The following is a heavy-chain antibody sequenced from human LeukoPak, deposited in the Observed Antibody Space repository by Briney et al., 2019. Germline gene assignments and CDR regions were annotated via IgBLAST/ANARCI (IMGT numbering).Heavy chain of an antibody. Sequence: SVKVSCKASGYTFTGYYMHWVRQAPGQGLEWMGGIIPIFGTANYAQKFQGRVTITADESTSTAYMELSSLRSEDTAVYYCARANYGSGSFDNWFDPWGQGTLVTVSS. CDR3: ARANYGSGSFDNWFDP. V-gene: IGHV1-69*13. D-gene: IGHD3-10*01. CDR2: IIPIFGTA. J-gene: IGHJ5*02. CDR1: GYTFTGYY.